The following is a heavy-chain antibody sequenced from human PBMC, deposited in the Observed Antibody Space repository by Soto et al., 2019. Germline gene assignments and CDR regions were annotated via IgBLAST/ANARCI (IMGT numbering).Heavy chain of an antibody. CDR1: EFTFSSYA. D-gene: IGHD2-15*01. V-gene: IGHV3-23*01. J-gene: IGHJ6*02. Sequence: EVQLLESGGGLVEPGGSLRLSCAASEFTFSSYAMSWVRQAPGKGLECVSAISGSGVSTNYADSVKGRFTISRDNSKNTLHLHMNSLRDEGTAVYDCANRMLTPCSSSHGPAVWGQGTPVTVS. CDR2: ISGSGVST. CDR3: ANRMLTPCSSSHGPAV.